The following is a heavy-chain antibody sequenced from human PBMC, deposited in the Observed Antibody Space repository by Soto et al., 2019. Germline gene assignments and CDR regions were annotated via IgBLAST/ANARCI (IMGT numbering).Heavy chain of an antibody. D-gene: IGHD2-15*01. V-gene: IGHV3-30*18. Sequence: GGSLRLSCAASGFTFSSYGMHWVRQAPGKGLEWVAVISYDGSNKYYADSVKGRFTISRDNSKNTLYLQMNSLRAEDTAVYYCAKYPSLKPVVTQYYFDYWGQGTLVTVFS. CDR3: AKYPSLKPVVTQYYFDY. J-gene: IGHJ4*02. CDR1: GFTFSSYG. CDR2: ISYDGSNK.